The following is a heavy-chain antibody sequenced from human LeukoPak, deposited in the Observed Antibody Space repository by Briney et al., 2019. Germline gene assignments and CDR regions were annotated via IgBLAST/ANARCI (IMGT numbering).Heavy chain of an antibody. J-gene: IGHJ4*02. CDR3: ARGRGFYRSWYVDY. CDR1: GGSFSGYY. Sequence: PSETLSLTCAVYGGSFSGYYWSWIRQPPGKGLERIGEINHSGSTNYNPSLKSRVTISVDTSKNQFSLKLSSVTAADTAVYYCARGRGFYRSWYVDYWGQGTLVTVSS. CDR2: INHSGST. V-gene: IGHV4-34*01. D-gene: IGHD6-13*01.